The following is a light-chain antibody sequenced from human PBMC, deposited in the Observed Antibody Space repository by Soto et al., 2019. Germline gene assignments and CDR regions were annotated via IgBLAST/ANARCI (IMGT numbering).Light chain of an antibody. J-gene: IGKJ4*01. V-gene: IGKV3-11*01. CDR2: DAS. CDR3: QHRSSWRIT. Sequence: EIVLTQSPATLSLSPGERATLSCRASQSVRSYVIWYQQKPGQAPRLLIYDASTRATGIPARFSGSGSGTDFTLTIRSLQPERFAVYNRQHRSSWRITVGGKTKVQI. CDR1: QSVRSY.